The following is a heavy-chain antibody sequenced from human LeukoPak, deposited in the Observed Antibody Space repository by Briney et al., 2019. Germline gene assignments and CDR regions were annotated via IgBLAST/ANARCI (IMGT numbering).Heavy chain of an antibody. CDR2: INPNSGGT. CDR1: GYTFTGYY. D-gene: IGHD3-22*01. Sequence: ASVKVSCKASGYTFTGYYMHWVRQAPGQGLEWMGWINPNSGGTNYAQKFQGRVTMTRDTSISTAYMELSRLRSDDTAVYYCWYYYDSSNAVVNAFDIWGQGTMVTVSS. CDR3: WYYYDSSNAVVNAFDI. V-gene: IGHV1-2*02. J-gene: IGHJ3*02.